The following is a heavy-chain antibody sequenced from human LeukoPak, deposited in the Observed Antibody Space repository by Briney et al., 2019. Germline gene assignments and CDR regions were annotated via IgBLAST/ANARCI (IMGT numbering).Heavy chain of an antibody. J-gene: IGHJ4*02. Sequence: GGSLRLSCAASGFTFSNSAMSWVRQAPGKGLEWVSTLSGSGITTYYAGSVKGRFTISRDNPKNTLYLQMNSLRAEDTAVYFCAKRGVVIRVILVGFHKEAYYFDSWGQGALVTVSS. V-gene: IGHV3-23*01. D-gene: IGHD3-22*01. CDR2: LSGSGITT. CDR3: AKRGVVIRVILVGFHKEAYYFDS. CDR1: GFTFSNSA.